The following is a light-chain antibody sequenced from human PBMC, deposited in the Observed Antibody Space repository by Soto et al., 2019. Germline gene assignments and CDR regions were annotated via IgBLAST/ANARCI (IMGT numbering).Light chain of an antibody. CDR2: GPS. V-gene: IGKV3-15*01. CDR1: QSVSIN. J-gene: IGKJ4*01. Sequence: EIVMTQSPATLSVSPGERATLSCRASQSVSINLAWYQQKPGQPPRLLIYGPSTRATGVPARFSASGSGTEFTLTITSLQSGDSGFYYCQQYDSWPPVSFGGGTKVDIK. CDR3: QQYDSWPPVS.